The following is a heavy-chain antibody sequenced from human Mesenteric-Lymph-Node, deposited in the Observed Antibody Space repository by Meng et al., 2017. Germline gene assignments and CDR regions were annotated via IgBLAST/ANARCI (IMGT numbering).Heavy chain of an antibody. V-gene: IGHV4-30-4*01. CDR2: IYYSGST. J-gene: IGHJ2*01. D-gene: IGHD5-18*01. CDR1: CGSISRGVYY. Sequence: LRGAAQGLVTPAEPLSLTCTFSCGSISRGVYYWSWIRQPPGKGLELIGHIYYSGSTSYNPSLKSRVTISVDTSNNQFSLKLSSVTAADTAVYYCARVGWRQWSFDLWGRGTLVTASS. CDR3: ARVGWRQWSFDL.